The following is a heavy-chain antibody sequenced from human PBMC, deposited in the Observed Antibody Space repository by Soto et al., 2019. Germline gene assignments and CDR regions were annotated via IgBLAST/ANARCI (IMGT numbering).Heavy chain of an antibody. D-gene: IGHD5-12*01. CDR1: GFTFSSYA. V-gene: IGHV3-64*01. CDR3: ARTSGYAFDY. J-gene: IGHJ4*02. Sequence: EVQLVESGGGLVQPGGSLRLSCAASGFTFSSYAMHWVRQAPGKGLEYVSVISRNGGSTYYATSGKGRVTISRDNSKNTLYLQMGSLRAADMAVYYYARTSGYAFDYWGQGTLVTVSS. CDR2: ISRNGGST.